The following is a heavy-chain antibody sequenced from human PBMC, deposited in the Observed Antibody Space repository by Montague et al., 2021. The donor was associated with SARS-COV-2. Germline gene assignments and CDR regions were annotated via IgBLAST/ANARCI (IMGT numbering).Heavy chain of an antibody. CDR3: ARDTRITMLVVVNRYGMDV. D-gene: IGHD3-22*01. J-gene: IGHJ6*02. Sequence: SETLSLTCTVSGGAISSSSYYWGWIRQPPGKGLEWIGSIYYSGSTYYNPSLKSRVTISVDTSKNQFSQKLSSVTAADTAVYYCARDTRITMLVVVNRYGMDVWGQGTTVTVSS. CDR2: IYYSGST. V-gene: IGHV4-39*07. CDR1: GGAISSSSYY.